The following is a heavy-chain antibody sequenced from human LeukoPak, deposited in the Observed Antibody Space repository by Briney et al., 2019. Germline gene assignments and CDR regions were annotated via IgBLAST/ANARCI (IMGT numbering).Heavy chain of an antibody. V-gene: IGHV4-4*07. CDR2: IYTNGGI. J-gene: IGHJ4*02. CDR1: GGSVTSYY. CDR3: AREDNSGDFDY. D-gene: IGHD6-25*01. Sequence: PSGTLSLTCTVSGGSVTSYYWTWIRQPAGKGLEWIGRIYTNGGIHYNPSLESRLTMSTDTSNNQFSLKLNSVTAADTAVYYCAREDNSGDFDYWGQGTLVTVSS.